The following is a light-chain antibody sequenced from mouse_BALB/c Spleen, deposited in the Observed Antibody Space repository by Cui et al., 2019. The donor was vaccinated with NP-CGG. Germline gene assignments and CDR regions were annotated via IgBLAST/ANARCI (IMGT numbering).Light chain of an antibody. CDR3: ALWYSNHWV. CDR1: TGAVIISNY. V-gene: IGLV1*01. Sequence: QAVVTEASALTTSPGETVTLTCRSSTGAVIISNYANWVQEKPDHLFTGLIGGTNNRAPGVPARFSGSLIGDKAALIITGAQTEDEAIYFCALWYSNHWVFGGGTKLTVL. J-gene: IGLJ1*01. CDR2: GTN.